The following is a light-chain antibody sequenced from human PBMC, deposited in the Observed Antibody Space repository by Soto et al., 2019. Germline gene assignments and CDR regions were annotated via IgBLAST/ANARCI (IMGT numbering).Light chain of an antibody. J-gene: IGKJ2*01. V-gene: IGKV3-20*01. Sequence: EIALKQSPGTLSLSPGERATLSCRASRSVTSNYLGWYQQKPGQAPRLLIYGASSRATGIPDRFSGSGSGTDFTLTVSRLEPEDFALYYCQQYASSPFTFGQGTKLEI. CDR3: QQYASSPFT. CDR2: GAS. CDR1: RSVTSNY.